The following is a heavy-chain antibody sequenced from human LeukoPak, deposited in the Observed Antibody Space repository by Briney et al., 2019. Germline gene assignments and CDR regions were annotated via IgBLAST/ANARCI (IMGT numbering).Heavy chain of an antibody. J-gene: IGHJ5*02. CDR1: GFTFSSYN. CDR2: INHSGST. V-gene: IGHV4-34*01. CDR3: ASRFDP. Sequence: GSLRLSCAASGFTFSSYNMNWVRQPPGKGLEWIGEINHSGSTNYNPSLKSRVTISVDTSKNQFSLKLSSVTAADTAVYYCASRFDPWGQGTLVTVSS.